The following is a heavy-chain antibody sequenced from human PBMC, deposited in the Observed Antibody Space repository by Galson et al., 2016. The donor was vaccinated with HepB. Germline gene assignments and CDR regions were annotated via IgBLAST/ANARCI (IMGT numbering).Heavy chain of an antibody. CDR3: AREAPIAAPGANDC. D-gene: IGHD6-13*01. J-gene: IGHJ4*02. CDR2: IWYDGSNK. V-gene: IGHV3-33*01. CDR1: GFTFNSFG. Sequence: SLRLSSAASGFTFNSFGMHWVRQAPGKGLEWVAVIWYDGSNKYYGDSVKGRFTISRDNSKNTLYLQMNSLRAEDTAIYYCAREAPIAAPGANDCWGQGTQVTVSS.